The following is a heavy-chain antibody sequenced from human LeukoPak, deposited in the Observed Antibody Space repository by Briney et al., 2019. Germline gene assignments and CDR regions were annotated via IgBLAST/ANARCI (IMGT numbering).Heavy chain of an antibody. Sequence: VASVKVSCKASGFTFTSYDINWVRQATGQGLEWMGWMNPNSGNTGYAQKFQGRVTITRNTSISTAYMELSSLRSEDTAVYYCVRSIAAADYYNYYYYMDVWGKGTTVTVSS. D-gene: IGHD6-13*01. CDR2: MNPNSGNT. CDR1: GFTFTSYD. V-gene: IGHV1-8*03. CDR3: VRSIAAADYYNYYYYMDV. J-gene: IGHJ6*03.